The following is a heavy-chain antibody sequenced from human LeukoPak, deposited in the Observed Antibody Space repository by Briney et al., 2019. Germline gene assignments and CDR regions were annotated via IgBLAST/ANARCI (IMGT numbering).Heavy chain of an antibody. J-gene: IGHJ4*02. CDR2: ISWNSNSI. D-gene: IGHD6-6*01. CDR3: AKDPGSPLEY. V-gene: IGHV3-9*01. CDR1: GFNFDDYV. Sequence: GGSLRLSCAASGFNFDDYVMHWVRQAPGKGLEWVSGISWNSNSIGYADSVKGRFTISRDNAKNSPYLQMNSLRAEDTAVYYCAKDPGSPLEYWGQGTLGTVSS.